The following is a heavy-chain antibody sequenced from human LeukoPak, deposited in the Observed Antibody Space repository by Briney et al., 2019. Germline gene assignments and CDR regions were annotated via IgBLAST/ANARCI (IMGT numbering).Heavy chain of an antibody. CDR2: ITTSSTYI. D-gene: IGHD5-24*01. V-gene: IGHV3-21*01. CDR3: ASWRWLQSDVDY. J-gene: IGHJ4*02. Sequence: GGSLRLSCAASRFSFSTYNMNWVRQAPGKGLEWVSSITTSSTYIYYADSVKGRFTISRDNAKNSLYLQMNSLRAEDTAVYYCASWRWLQSDVDYWGQGTLVTVSS. CDR1: RFSFSTYN.